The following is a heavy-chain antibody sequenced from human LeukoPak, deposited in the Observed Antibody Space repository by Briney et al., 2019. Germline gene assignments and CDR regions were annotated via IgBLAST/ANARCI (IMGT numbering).Heavy chain of an antibody. Sequence: GASVKVSCKVSGYTLTELSMHWVRQAPGKGLEWMGGFDPEDGETIYAQKFQGRVTMTEDTSTDTAYMELSSLRSEDTAVYYCATVLTMVRGVWRPWGGGQLDYWGQGTLVTVSS. CDR1: GYTLTELS. D-gene: IGHD3-10*01. CDR3: ATVLTMVRGVWRPWGGGQLDY. J-gene: IGHJ4*02. V-gene: IGHV1-24*01. CDR2: FDPEDGET.